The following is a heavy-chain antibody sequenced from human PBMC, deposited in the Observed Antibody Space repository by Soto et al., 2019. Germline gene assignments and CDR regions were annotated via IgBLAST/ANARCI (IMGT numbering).Heavy chain of an antibody. Sequence: GGSLRLSCAASAFTFSRYWMSLVRQAPGKGLEWVANIKQDGSEKYYVDSVKGRFTSSRDNAKNALYLQMNSLRAEDTAVYYCAREDYGDYSHYYYGMDVWGQGTTVTVSS. CDR2: IKQDGSEK. CDR3: AREDYGDYSHYYYGMDV. J-gene: IGHJ6*02. CDR1: AFTFSRYW. D-gene: IGHD4-17*01. V-gene: IGHV3-7*01.